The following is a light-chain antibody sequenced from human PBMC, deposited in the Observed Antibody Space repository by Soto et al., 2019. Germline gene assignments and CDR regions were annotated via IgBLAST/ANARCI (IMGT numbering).Light chain of an antibody. Sequence: EIVLTQSPATLSLSPGERATLSCRASQSVSSCLAWYQQKPGQAPRLLIYDASNRATGIPARFSGSGSGTDFTLTISSLEPEDFAVYYCQQRSNSLTFGPGTKVDIK. CDR2: DAS. V-gene: IGKV3-11*01. J-gene: IGKJ3*01. CDR3: QQRSNSLT. CDR1: QSVSSC.